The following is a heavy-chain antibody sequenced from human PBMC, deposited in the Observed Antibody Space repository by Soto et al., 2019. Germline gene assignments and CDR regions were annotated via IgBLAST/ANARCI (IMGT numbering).Heavy chain of an antibody. D-gene: IGHD4-4*01. CDR3: ARHEGCSKSGCSASYFFDY. CDR1: GDSISSHY. V-gene: IGHV4-59*08. Sequence: PSETLSLTCTVSGDSISSHYWSWIRQTPGKGLQWIGYILYTGITNYNPSLKSRVTISVDRSNNQFSLKLTSVTAADTAIYYCARHEGCSKSGCSASYFFDYWGRGTLVTVSS. CDR2: ILYTGIT. J-gene: IGHJ4*02.